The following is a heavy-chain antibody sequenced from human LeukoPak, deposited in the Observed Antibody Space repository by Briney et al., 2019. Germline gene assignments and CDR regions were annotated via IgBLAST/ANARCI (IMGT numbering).Heavy chain of an antibody. CDR3: ARVSRSWSGYYPYYFDY. CDR2: NYYSGST. V-gene: IGHV4-59*01. D-gene: IGHD3-3*01. Sequence: SETPSLTCTVSGGSISSYYWSWIRQPPGKGLEWIGYNYYSGSTNYNPSLKSRVTISVDTSKNQFSLKLSSVTAADTAVYYCARVSRSWSGYYPYYFDYWRQGTLVTVSS. CDR1: GGSISSYY. J-gene: IGHJ4*02.